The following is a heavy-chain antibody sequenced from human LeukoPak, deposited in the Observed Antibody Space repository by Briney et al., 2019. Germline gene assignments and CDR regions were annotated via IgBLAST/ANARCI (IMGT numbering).Heavy chain of an antibody. CDR3: AREPVSGWLSSVYFDL. Sequence: PGGSLRLSCAASGFTFSRFGMNWDRQAPGKGLEWVAFIRFDGSNINRGDSRKGRFSISRDDAQNSLYLQMNSLRAEDTAVYYCAREPVSGWLSSVYFDLWGRGTLVTVSS. V-gene: IGHV3-30*02. CDR2: IRFDGSNI. D-gene: IGHD3-9*01. CDR1: GFTFSRFG. J-gene: IGHJ2*01.